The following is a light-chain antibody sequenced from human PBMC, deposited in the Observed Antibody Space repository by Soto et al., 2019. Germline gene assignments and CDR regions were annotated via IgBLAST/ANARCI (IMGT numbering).Light chain of an antibody. CDR1: SSDVGGYNY. CDR2: DVS. CDR3: CSYAGSYNPYV. Sequence: QSALTQPRSVSGSPGQSVTISCTGTSSDVGGYNYVSWYQQHPGKAPKLMIYDVSKRPSGVPDRFSVSKSGNTASLTISGLRAEDEADYYCCSYAGSYNPYVFGTGTKLTVL. V-gene: IGLV2-11*01. J-gene: IGLJ1*01.